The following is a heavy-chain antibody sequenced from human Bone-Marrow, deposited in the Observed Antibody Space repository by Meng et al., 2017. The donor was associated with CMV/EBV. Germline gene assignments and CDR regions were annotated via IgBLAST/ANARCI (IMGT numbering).Heavy chain of an antibody. V-gene: IGHV3-74*01. CDR3: ARDRGGYDFWSGYWPTYYFDY. CDR2: INSDGSTT. CDR1: GFTFSSYW. J-gene: IGHJ4*02. D-gene: IGHD3-3*01. Sequence: GESLKISCAASGFTFSSYWMHWVRQAPGKGLVWVSRINSDGSTTRYADSVKGRFTISRDNAMNSLYLQMNSLRAEDTAVYYCARDRGGYDFWSGYWPTYYFDYWGQGTLVTVSS.